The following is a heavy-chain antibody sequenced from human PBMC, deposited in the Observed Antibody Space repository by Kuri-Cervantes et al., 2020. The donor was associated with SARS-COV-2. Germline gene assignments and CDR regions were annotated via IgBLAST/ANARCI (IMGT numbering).Heavy chain of an antibody. J-gene: IGHJ3*02. CDR3: ARDPDITMPPDAFDI. CDR2: ISSSSSTI. D-gene: IGHD5-18*01. Sequence: GESLKISSAASGFTFSTYNMNWVRQAPGKGLEWVSYISSSSSTIYYAESVRGRFTISRDNVKNSLYLQMNSPRAEDTAVYYCARDPDITMPPDAFDIWGHGTMVTVSS. V-gene: IGHV3-48*01. CDR1: GFTFSTYN.